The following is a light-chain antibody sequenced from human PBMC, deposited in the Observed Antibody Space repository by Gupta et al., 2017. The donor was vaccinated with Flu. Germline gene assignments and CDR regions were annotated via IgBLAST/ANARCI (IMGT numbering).Light chain of an antibody. V-gene: IGLV8-61*02. CDR2: SPN. CDR3: ELYMDTGV. CDR1: SDSVSTTYY. J-gene: IGLJ3*02. Sequence: TVVTQQPSFSVSPGGTVTLTCGLSSDSVSTTYYPSWYQQTPGQAPRTLIYSPNTRSYGVPDCFSGSTHATTVTLTITGAEAEDESYYYCELYMDTGVFGGGTKLTV.